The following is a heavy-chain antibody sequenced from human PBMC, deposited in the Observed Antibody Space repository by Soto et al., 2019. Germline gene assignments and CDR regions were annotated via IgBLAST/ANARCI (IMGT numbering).Heavy chain of an antibody. CDR3: ARWANVDTAMLSGGLDY. J-gene: IGHJ4*02. D-gene: IGHD5-18*01. CDR2: ISSSGRTI. CDR1: GFTFSDYY. V-gene: IGHV3-11*01. Sequence: PGGSLRLSCAASGFTFSDYYMSWIRQAPGKGLEWVSYISSSGRTIYYADSVKGRFTISRDNAKNSLYLQMNSLRAEDTAVYYCARWANVDTAMLSGGLDYWGQGTLVTVSS.